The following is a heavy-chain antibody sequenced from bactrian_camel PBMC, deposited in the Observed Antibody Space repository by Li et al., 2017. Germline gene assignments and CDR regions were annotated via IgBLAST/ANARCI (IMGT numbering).Heavy chain of an antibody. CDR3: AADYRYGGSWYDY. Sequence: VESGGGLVQPGGSLRLSCAASGFTFSSYAMSWVRQAPGKGPEWVSAINSGGGSTYYADSVKGRFTISRDNAKNTLYLQLNSLKTEDTAMYYCAADYRYGGSWYDYWGQGTQVTVS. CDR2: INSGGGST. V-gene: IGHV3S31*01. D-gene: IGHD6*01. CDR1: GFTFSSYA. J-gene: IGHJ4*01.